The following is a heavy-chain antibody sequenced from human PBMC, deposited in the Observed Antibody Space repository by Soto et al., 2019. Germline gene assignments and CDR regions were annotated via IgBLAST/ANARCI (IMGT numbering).Heavy chain of an antibody. CDR3: VRSFSESSGSYGRFDY. J-gene: IGHJ4*02. CDR2: INGDGTST. CDR1: GFTFSTYW. Sequence: EAQMVESGGGLVQPGGSLRLSCAASGFTFSTYWSHWVRQAPGKGLVWVLRINGDGTSTSYADSVKGRFTISRDNAKNTLYLQMNSLGADDTAVYYCVRSFSESSGSYGRFDYWGQGTLVTVS. V-gene: IGHV3-74*01. D-gene: IGHD3-22*01.